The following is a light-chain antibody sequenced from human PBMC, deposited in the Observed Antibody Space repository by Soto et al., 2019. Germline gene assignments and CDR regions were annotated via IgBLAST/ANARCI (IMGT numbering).Light chain of an antibody. Sequence: DIVMTQSPLSLPVTPGEPASISCRSSQSLLHSNGYTYLDWYLQRPGQSPHLLIYLGFNRASGVPDRFSGSGSGTDFTLKISRVEAEDVGVYYCMQGLQTFYTFGQGTKLEIK. J-gene: IGKJ2*01. CDR3: MQGLQTFYT. V-gene: IGKV2-28*01. CDR2: LGF. CDR1: QSLLHSNGYTY.